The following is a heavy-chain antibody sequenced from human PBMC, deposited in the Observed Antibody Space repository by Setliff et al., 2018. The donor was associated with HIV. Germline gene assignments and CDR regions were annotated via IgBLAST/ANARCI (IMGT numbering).Heavy chain of an antibody. D-gene: IGHD4-4*01. CDR1: GYTFTGYA. J-gene: IGHJ3*01. Sequence: ASVKVSCKASGYTFTGYAMHWVRQAPGQRLEWMGWINLSGGSTSYAQKFQGRVTMTTDTSTTTAFMELRSLKADDTGIYYCSREPPSSNPTLQYAFDLWGQGTMVTVSS. CDR3: SREPPSSNPTLQYAFDL. V-gene: IGHV1-3*01. CDR2: INLSGGST.